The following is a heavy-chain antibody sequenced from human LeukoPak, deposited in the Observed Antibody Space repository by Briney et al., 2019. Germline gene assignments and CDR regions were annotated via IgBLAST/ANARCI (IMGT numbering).Heavy chain of an antibody. CDR3: ARGDGYNEFRY. V-gene: IGHV1-69*02. Sequence: SVKVSCKASGGTFSDYSISWVRQAPGQGFQWMGRIIPIVNMVDYAKRFQGRVTIIADKSTSTAHMELSSLRSEDTAVYYCARGDGYNEFRYWGQGTLVTVSS. J-gene: IGHJ4*02. CDR1: GGTFSDYS. D-gene: IGHD5-24*01. CDR2: IIPIVNMV.